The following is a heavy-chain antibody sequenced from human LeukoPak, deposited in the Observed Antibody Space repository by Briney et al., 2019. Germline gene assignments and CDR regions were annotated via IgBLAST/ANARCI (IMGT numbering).Heavy chain of an antibody. CDR3: ARDIDRVFNWFDP. J-gene: IGHJ5*02. D-gene: IGHD6-13*01. CDR2: INAGNGNT. Sequence: ASVKVSCKASGYIFASYAMHWVRQAPGQRLEWMGWINAGNGNTKYSQKFQGRVTITRDTSASTVYMELSSLRSEDTAVYYCARDIDRVFNWFDPWGQGTLVTVSS. CDR1: GYIFASYA. V-gene: IGHV1-3*01.